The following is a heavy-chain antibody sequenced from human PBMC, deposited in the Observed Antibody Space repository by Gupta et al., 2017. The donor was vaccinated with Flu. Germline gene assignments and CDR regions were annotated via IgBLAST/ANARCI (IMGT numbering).Heavy chain of an antibody. CDR1: GFPLDEYT. Sequence: EVQLVESGGGLVQPGRSLTLSCAASGFPLDEYTMHWVRQAPGKGLEWVAGISGNGGSLGYADSVRGRFTISRDNAKSSLYLQMNSLRVEDTALYYCTKDRYCSSGICPFDYWGQGTLVTVSS. D-gene: IGHD2-15*01. V-gene: IGHV3-9*01. CDR2: ISGNGGSL. CDR3: TKDRYCSSGICPFDY. J-gene: IGHJ4*02.